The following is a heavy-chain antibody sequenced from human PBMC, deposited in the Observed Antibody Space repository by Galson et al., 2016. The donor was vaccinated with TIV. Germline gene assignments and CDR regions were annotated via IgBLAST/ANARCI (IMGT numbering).Heavy chain of an antibody. CDR1: GNTFNGYW. J-gene: IGHJ4*02. CDR2: IYPGDSDT. V-gene: IGHV5-51*01. CDR3: ARQGYRYDSCGAGGLFDY. D-gene: IGHD5-18*01. Sequence: QSGAEVKKPGESLKISCKGSGNTFNGYWIGWVRQMPGKGPEWIGIIYPGDSDTRYSPSFQGQVTISADKSINTAYLQWSSLKASDTAMYYCARQGYRYDSCGAGGLFDYWGQGTLVTVSS.